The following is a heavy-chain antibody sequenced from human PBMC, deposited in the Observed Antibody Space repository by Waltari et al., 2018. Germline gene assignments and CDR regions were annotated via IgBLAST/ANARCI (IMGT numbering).Heavy chain of an antibody. CDR1: GFIIRSYW. V-gene: IGHV3-74*01. J-gene: IGHJ6*02. CDR3: GRSMYV. Sequence: EEQLVESGGNLVQPGGSLRLSCAASGFIIRSYWIYWVRQAPGKGLVWVSRISNDGSVTGYADSVKGRFTISRDNAKNTLYLQMNSLRPEDTAVYYCGRSMYVWGHGTTVTVSS. CDR2: ISNDGSVT.